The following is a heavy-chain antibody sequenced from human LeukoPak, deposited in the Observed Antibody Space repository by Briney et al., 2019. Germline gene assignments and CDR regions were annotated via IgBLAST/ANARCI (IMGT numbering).Heavy chain of an antibody. CDR1: GLTFSSYS. CDR2: ISSSSSYI. CDR3: ARDRSGSSCDP. J-gene: IGHJ5*02. Sequence: GGSLRLSCAASGLTFSSYSMNWVCRAPGKGLEWVSSISSSSSYIYYADSVKGRFTISRDNAKNSLYLQMNSLRAEDTAVYYCARDRSGSSCDPWGQGTLVTVSS. D-gene: IGHD1-26*01. V-gene: IGHV3-21*01.